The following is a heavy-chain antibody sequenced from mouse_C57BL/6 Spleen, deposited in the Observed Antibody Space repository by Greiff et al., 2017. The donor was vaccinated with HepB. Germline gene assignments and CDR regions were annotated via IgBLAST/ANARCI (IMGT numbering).Heavy chain of an antibody. CDR3: AIYYYGHFDY. CDR1: GYAFSSSW. J-gene: IGHJ2*01. V-gene: IGHV1-82*01. Sequence: QVQLQQSGPELVKPGASVKISCKASGYAFSSSWMNWVKQRPGKGLEWIGRIYPGDGDTNYNGKFKGKATLTADKSSSTAYMQLSSLTSEYSAVYFCAIYYYGHFDYWGQGTTLTVSS. D-gene: IGHD1-1*01. CDR2: IYPGDGDT.